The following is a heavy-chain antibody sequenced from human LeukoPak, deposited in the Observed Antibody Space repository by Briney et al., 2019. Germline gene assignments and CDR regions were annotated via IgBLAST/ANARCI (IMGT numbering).Heavy chain of an antibody. D-gene: IGHD6-19*01. CDR2: ISSSSYI. V-gene: IGHV3-21*01. J-gene: IGHJ4*02. CDR1: GFTFSSYS. Sequence: GGSLRLSCAASGFTFSSYSMNWVRQAPGKGLEWVSSISSSSYIYYADSVKGRFTISRDNAKNSLYLQMNSLRAEDTAVYYCARVESSGWYVYFDYWGQGTLVTVSS. CDR3: ARVESSGWYVYFDY.